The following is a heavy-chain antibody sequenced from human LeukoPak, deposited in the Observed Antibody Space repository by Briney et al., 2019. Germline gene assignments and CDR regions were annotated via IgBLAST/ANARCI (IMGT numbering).Heavy chain of an antibody. CDR1: GFTFSDYD. CDR2: ISYDGSRK. J-gene: IGHJ3*02. D-gene: IGHD1-1*01. Sequence: GGSLRLSCAASGFTFSDYDMHWVRQAPGKGLEWVAVISYDGSRKHYGDSVKGRFTISRDNSESTLFLQMNSLRTDDTSVYFCAKYAYNWNALDGFDMWGQGTMVIVSS. V-gene: IGHV3-30*18. CDR3: AKYAYNWNALDGFDM.